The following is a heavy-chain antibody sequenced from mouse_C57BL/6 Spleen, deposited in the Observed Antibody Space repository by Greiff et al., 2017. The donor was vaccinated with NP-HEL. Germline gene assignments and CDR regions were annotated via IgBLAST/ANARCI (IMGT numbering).Heavy chain of an antibody. D-gene: IGHD2-4*01. J-gene: IGHJ4*01. Sequence: EVLLVQSGGDLVKPGGSLKLSCAASGFTFSSYGMPWVRQTPDQGLEWVATISSGGSYTYYPDRVKGRSTITRDNAKNTLYVQMSSLKSEDTAMYYCARRGDYDNYAMDDWGQGTSVTVSS. CDR1: GFTFSSYG. CDR3: ARRGDYDNYAMDD. CDR2: ISSGGSYT. V-gene: IGHV5-6*01.